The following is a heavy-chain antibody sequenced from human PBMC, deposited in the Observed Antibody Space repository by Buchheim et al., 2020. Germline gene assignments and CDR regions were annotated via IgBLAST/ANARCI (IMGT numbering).Heavy chain of an antibody. CDR1: GFTFSSDW. Sequence: EARLVESGGGLGQPGGSLRLSCAASGFTFSSDWMHWVRQAPGKGLVWVSRINPDGSDTTYADSVKGRFTISRDNGRNTLHLQMNSLRGEDTAIYYRTCSANFFRGMDVWGQGTT. D-gene: IGHD2-15*01. V-gene: IGHV3-74*01. CDR3: TCSANFFRGMDV. J-gene: IGHJ6*02. CDR2: INPDGSDT.